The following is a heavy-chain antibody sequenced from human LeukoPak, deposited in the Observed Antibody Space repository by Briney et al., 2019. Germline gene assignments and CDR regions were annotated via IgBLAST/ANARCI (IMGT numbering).Heavy chain of an antibody. CDR2: IYYSGST. CDR1: GGSISSYY. Sequence: KPSETLSLTCTASGGSISSYYWSWIRQPPGKGLEWIGYIYYSGSTNYNPSLKSRVTISVDTSKNQFSLKLSSVTAADTAVYYCARGEMATNKRWGAFDIWGQGTMVTVSS. D-gene: IGHD5-24*01. CDR3: ARGEMATNKRWGAFDI. J-gene: IGHJ3*02. V-gene: IGHV4-59*01.